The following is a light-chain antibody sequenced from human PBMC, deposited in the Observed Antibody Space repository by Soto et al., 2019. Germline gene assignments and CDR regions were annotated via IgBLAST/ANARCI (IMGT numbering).Light chain of an antibody. Sequence: DIQMTQSPPSVSASVADRVTITCRASQAINGWLSWYQQKPGKAPKLLISVASRLESGVPSRFSVSGAGTEFSLTATSLQPEDFATYYGQHAFRFPPTFGQGTRLEI. CDR2: VAS. CDR3: QHAFRFPPT. CDR1: QAINGW. J-gene: IGKJ2*01. V-gene: IGKV1-12*01.